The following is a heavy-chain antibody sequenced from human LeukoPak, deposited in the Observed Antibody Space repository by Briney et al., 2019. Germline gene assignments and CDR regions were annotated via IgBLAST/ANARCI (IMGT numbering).Heavy chain of an antibody. Sequence: GRSLRLSCAASGFTFDDYAMHWVRQAPGKGPEWVSGISWNSGSIGYADSVKGRFTISRDNAKNSLYLQMNSLRAEDTALYYCAKDSSSWYGDAFDIWGQGTMVTVSS. CDR2: ISWNSGSI. J-gene: IGHJ3*02. CDR3: AKDSSSWYGDAFDI. V-gene: IGHV3-9*01. D-gene: IGHD6-13*01. CDR1: GFTFDDYA.